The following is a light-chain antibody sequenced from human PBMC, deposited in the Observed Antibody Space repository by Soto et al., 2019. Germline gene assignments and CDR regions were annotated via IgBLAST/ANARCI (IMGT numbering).Light chain of an antibody. CDR3: ASWDDSLSGFV. CDR1: DSNIGSFT. V-gene: IGLV1-44*01. CDR2: TTY. J-gene: IGLJ1*01. Sequence: QSVLTQPPSASGTPGQRVTISCSGSDSNIGSFTVHWYQQVPGTAPKPLIHTTYQRPSGVPDRFSGSKSGTSGSLAISGLQPEDEADYYWASWDDSLSGFVFGTGTKLTVL.